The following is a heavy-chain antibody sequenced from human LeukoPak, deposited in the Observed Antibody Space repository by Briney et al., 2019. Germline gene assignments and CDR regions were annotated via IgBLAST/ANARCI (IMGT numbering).Heavy chain of an antibody. CDR2: IIPIFGTA. J-gene: IGHJ4*02. V-gene: IGHV1-69*05. Sequence: SVKVSCKASGGTFSSYAISWVRQAPGQGLEWMVRIIPIFGTANYAQKFQGRVTITTDESTSTAYMELSSLRSEDTAVYYCARDRMRYCSGGSCYSDYWGLGTLVTVSS. CDR3: ARDRMRYCSGGSCYSDY. CDR1: GGTFSSYA. D-gene: IGHD2-15*01.